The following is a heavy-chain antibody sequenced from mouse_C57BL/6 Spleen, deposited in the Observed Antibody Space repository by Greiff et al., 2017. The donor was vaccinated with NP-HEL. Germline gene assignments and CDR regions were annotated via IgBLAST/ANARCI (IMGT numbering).Heavy chain of an antibody. D-gene: IGHD1-1*02. J-gene: IGHJ2*01. CDR2: IDPNSGGT. V-gene: IGHV1-72*01. Sequence: VQLQQSGAELVKPGASVKLSCKASGYTFTSYWMHWVKQRPGRGLEWIGRIDPNSGGTKYNEKFKSKATLTVDNTSSTAYRQLSSLTSEYSAVYYCARDKLTMYYFDYWGQGTTLTVSS. CDR1: GYTFTSYW. CDR3: ARDKLTMYYFDY.